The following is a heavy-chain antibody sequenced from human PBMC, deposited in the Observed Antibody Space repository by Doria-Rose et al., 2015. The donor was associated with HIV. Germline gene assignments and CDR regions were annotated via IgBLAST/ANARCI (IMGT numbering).Heavy chain of an antibody. Sequence: SGPVLVKPTETLTRTCTVSGVSLSSPGMGVSWIRQPPGKALEWLANIFSDDERSYKTSLKSRLTISRGTSKSQVVLTMTDMDPVDTATYYCARIKSSRWYHKYYFDFWGQGTLVIVSA. V-gene: IGHV2-26*01. CDR3: ARIKSSRWYHKYYFDF. J-gene: IGHJ4*02. CDR1: GVSLSSPGMG. D-gene: IGHD6-13*01. CDR2: IFSDDER.